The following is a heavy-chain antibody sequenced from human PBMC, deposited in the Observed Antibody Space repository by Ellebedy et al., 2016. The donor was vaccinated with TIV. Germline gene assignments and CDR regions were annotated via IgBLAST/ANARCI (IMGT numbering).Heavy chain of an antibody. CDR3: TTDSSKSRLVMVTSAQAFDV. V-gene: IGHV1-24*01. Sequence: AASVKVSCKGSGYSLTELSMHWVRQAPGKGLEWMGGFDPEDGETTCAQSFQGRVTMTEETSTDTAYMELSSLRSDDTAVYFCTTDSSKSRLVMVTSAQAFDVWGQGTLVTASS. CDR2: FDPEDGET. J-gene: IGHJ3*01. CDR1: GYSLTELS. D-gene: IGHD2-21*02.